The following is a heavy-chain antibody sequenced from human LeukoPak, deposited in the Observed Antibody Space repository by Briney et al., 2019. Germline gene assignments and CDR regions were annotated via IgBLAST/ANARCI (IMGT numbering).Heavy chain of an antibody. Sequence: GGSLRLSCAASGFTFSSYSMNWVRQAPGKGLEWVSSISSSSSYIYYADSVKGRFTISRDNAKNSLYLQMNSLRAEDTAVYYCARDLGVTTKDPFEYWGQGTLVTVPS. CDR1: GFTFSSYS. CDR2: ISSSSSYI. CDR3: ARDLGVTTKDPFEY. J-gene: IGHJ4*02. D-gene: IGHD4-11*01. V-gene: IGHV3-21*01.